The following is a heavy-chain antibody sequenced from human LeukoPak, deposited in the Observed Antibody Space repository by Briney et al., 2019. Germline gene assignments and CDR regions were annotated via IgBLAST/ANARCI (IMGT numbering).Heavy chain of an antibody. CDR2: ISGGSGTI. CDR1: GFTFSTYE. D-gene: IGHD5-12*01. CDR3: ARKGDSGYDRLGWFDP. V-gene: IGHV3-48*02. Sequence: PGGSLRLSCAGSGFTFSTYEMNWVRQAPGKGLEWVSYISGGSGTIYYADSVKGRFTISRDNAKNSVYLQMNSLRDEDTAVYYCARKGDSGYDRLGWFDPWGQGTLVTVSS. J-gene: IGHJ5*02.